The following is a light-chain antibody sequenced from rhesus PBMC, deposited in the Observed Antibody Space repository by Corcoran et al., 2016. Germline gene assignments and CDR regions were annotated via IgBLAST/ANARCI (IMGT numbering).Light chain of an antibody. Sequence: DIVMTQSPDSLAVSLGERVTINCKSSQSLLYSSNNKNYLAWYQQKPGQDPKLLIYWASTRESGVPNRVSGSGSGTDFTLTISGLQAEDVAVYYCQQYYSSPYSFGQGTKVEIK. CDR2: WAS. CDR1: QSLLYSSNNKNY. J-gene: IGKJ2*01. CDR3: QQYYSSPYS. V-gene: IGKV4-1*01.